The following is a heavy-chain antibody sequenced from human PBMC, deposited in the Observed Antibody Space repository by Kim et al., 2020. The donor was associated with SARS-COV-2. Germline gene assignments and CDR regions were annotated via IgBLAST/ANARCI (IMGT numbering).Heavy chain of an antibody. J-gene: IGHJ4*02. D-gene: IGHD3-10*01. Sequence: YIDSVKGRVTVARDNSRNTLYLQMNSLTPDDTAIYYCARDPGVRDLDYWGQGILVSVSS. CDR3: ARDPGVRDLDY. V-gene: IGHV3-30*10.